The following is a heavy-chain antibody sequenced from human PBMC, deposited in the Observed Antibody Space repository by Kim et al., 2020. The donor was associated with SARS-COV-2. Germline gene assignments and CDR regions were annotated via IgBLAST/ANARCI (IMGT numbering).Heavy chain of an antibody. Sequence: SETLSLTCAVYGGSFSGYYWSWIRQPPGKGLEWIGEINHSGSTNYNPSLKSRVTISVDTSKNQFSLKLSSVTAADTAVYYCARDSYSSWTTFDYWGQGTLVTVSS. CDR2: INHSGST. V-gene: IGHV4-34*01. J-gene: IGHJ4*02. D-gene: IGHD6-13*01. CDR3: ARDSYSSWTTFDY. CDR1: GGSFSGYY.